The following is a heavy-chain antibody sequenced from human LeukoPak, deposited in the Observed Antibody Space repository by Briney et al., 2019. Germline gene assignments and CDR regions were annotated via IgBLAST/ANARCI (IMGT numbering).Heavy chain of an antibody. Sequence: SETLSLTCTVSGGSTSSSSYYWGWIRQPPGKGLEWIGSIYYSGSTYYNPSLKSRVTISVDTSTNQSSRKLSSVTAADTAVSFCARRAVGGSMDYWGQGTMVTVSS. CDR2: IYYSGST. V-gene: IGHV4-39*01. CDR1: GGSTSSSSYY. D-gene: IGHD2/OR15-2a*01. CDR3: ARRAVGGSMDY. J-gene: IGHJ4*02.